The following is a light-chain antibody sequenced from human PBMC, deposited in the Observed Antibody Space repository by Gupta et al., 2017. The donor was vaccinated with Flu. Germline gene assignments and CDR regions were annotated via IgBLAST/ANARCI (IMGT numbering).Light chain of an antibody. V-gene: IGLV3-25*03. CDR1: ALPKQY. CDR2: KDS. J-gene: IGLJ2*01. Sequence: SSELTQPPSVSVSPAQTARITCSGDALPKQYAYWYQQKPGQAPVLVIYKDSERPSGIPERFSGSSSGTTVTLTISGVQAEDEADYYCQSADSSGTTHVVFGGGTKLTVL. CDR3: QSADSSGTTHVV.